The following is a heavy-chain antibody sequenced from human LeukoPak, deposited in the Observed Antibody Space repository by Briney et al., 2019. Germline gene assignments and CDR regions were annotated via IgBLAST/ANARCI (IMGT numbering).Heavy chain of an antibody. D-gene: IGHD4-17*01. J-gene: IGHJ4*02. V-gene: IGHV4-4*02. CDR1: GGSISSSNW. CDR3: ARDDYGDYRPFDY. CDR2: IYHSGST. Sequence: PSETLSLTCAVSGGSISSSNWWSWVRQPPGKGLEWIGEIYHSGSTNYNPSLKSRVTISVDKSKNQFSLKLSSVTAADTAVYYCARDDYGDYRPFDYWGQGTLVTVSS.